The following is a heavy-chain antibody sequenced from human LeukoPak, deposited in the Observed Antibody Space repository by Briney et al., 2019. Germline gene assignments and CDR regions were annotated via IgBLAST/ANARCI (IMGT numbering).Heavy chain of an antibody. V-gene: IGHV1-2*02. J-gene: IGHJ4*02. CDR2: INPNSGGT. Sequence: ASVKVSCKASGYTFTGYYMHWVRQAPGQGLEWMGWINPNSGGTNYAQKFQGGVTTTRDTSISTAYMELSRLRSDDTAVYYCATGGSYLYYFDYWGQGTLVTVSS. CDR1: GYTFTGYY. CDR3: ATGGSYLYYFDY. D-gene: IGHD1-26*01.